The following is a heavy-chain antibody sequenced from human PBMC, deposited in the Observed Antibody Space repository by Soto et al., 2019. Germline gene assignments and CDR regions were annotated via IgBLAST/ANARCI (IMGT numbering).Heavy chain of an antibody. V-gene: IGHV5-51*01. CDR2: IYPGDSDT. CDR1: GYSFTSYW. Sequence: GESLTISWKGSGYSFTSYWSGWVRQMPGKCLEWMGIIYPGDSDTRYSPSFQGQVTISADKSISTPYLQLTILKASDTDMYYCARAVLMVYPAGSYYYYGMDVWDQGSTVTVSS. J-gene: IGHJ6*02. CDR3: ARAVLMVYPAGSYYYYGMDV. D-gene: IGHD2-8*01.